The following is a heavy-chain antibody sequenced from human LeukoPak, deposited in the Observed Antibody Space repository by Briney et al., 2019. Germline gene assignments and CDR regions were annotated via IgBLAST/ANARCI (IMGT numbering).Heavy chain of an antibody. D-gene: IGHD2-15*01. V-gene: IGHV1-46*01. Sequence: ASVKVSCEASGYTFTSYYMHWVRQAPGQGLEWMGIINPSGGSTSYAQKFQGRVTMTRDTSTSTVYMELSSLRSEDTAVYYCARDSGSYCSGGSCYSSPHTFDYWGQGTLVTVSS. CDR2: INPSGGST. J-gene: IGHJ4*02. CDR1: GYTFTSYY. CDR3: ARDSGSYCSGGSCYSSPHTFDY.